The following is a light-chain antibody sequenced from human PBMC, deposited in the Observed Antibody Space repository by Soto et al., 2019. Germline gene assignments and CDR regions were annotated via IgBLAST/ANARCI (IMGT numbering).Light chain of an antibody. CDR1: QSVSSSY. V-gene: IGKV3-20*01. CDR2: GAS. CDR3: QQYGSSGT. Sequence: IVLTPSPRTLPLPPGQRATLPCRASQSVSSSYLAWYQQKPGQAPRLLIYGASSRATGIPDRFSGSGSGTDFTLTISRLEPEDFAVYYCQQYGSSGTFGQGTKVE. J-gene: IGKJ1*01.